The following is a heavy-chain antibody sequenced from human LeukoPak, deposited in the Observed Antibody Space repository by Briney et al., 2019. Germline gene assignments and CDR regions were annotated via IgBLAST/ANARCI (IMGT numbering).Heavy chain of an antibody. V-gene: IGHV3-23*01. J-gene: IGHJ4*02. CDR3: AKEGFDS. CDR2: ISNSGGST. CDR1: GVTFSSYV. Sequence: PGVSLRLSCAASGVTFSSYVMGWVRQAPGKGLEWVSSISNSGGSTYYADSVKGRFTISRDNSKTTLCLQMNSLRAEDTAVYYCAKEGFDSWGQGTLVTVSS.